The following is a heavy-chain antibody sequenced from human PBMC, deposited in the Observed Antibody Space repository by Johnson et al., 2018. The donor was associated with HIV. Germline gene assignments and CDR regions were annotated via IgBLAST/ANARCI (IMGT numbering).Heavy chain of an antibody. CDR2: ISGSGDTK. V-gene: IGHV3-11*04. D-gene: IGHD1-26*01. CDR3: ARSSGSYLDDAFDI. CDR1: GITFSDYQ. Sequence: QVQLVESGGGVVQPGRSLRLSCAASGITFSDYQMSWIRPAPGKGLEWVSCISGSGDTKSYADSVKGRFTISRDNGKNSLHLQLNSLRAEDTAVYYCARSSGSYLDDAFDIWGQGTMVTVSS. J-gene: IGHJ3*02.